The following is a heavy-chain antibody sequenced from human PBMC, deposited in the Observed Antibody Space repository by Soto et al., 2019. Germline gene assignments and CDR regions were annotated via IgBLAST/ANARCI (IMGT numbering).Heavy chain of an antibody. D-gene: IGHD6-6*01. CDR2: IDPSDSYT. Sequence: GESLKISCKGSGYSFTSYLISWVRQMPGKGLEWMGRIDPSDSYTNYSPSFQGHVTISADKSISTAYLQWSSLKASDTAMYYCARGRAWAARYYGMDVWGQGTTVTVSS. CDR1: GYSFTSYL. J-gene: IGHJ6*02. V-gene: IGHV5-10-1*01. CDR3: ARGRAWAARYYGMDV.